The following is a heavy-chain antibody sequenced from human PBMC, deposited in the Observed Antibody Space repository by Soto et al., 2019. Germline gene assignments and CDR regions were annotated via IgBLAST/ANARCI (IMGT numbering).Heavy chain of an antibody. CDR1: GYSFISYW. CDR3: ARTSAAGKYYDGMDV. CDR2: IYPGDSDT. J-gene: IGHJ6*02. D-gene: IGHD6-13*01. V-gene: IGHV5-51*01. Sequence: GESLKISCKGSGYSFISYWIGWVRQMPGKGLEWMGIIYPGDSDTRYSPSFQGQVTISADKSISTAYLQWSSLKASDTAMYYCARTSAAGKYYDGMDVWGQGTSVTVSS.